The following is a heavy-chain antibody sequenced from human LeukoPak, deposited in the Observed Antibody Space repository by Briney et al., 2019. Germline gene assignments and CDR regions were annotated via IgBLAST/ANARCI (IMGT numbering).Heavy chain of an antibody. CDR2: ISSGGSNI. CDR3: AALYDSSGYEDY. CDR1: GFTFSSYE. Sequence: GGSLRLSCTASGFTFSSYEMNWVRQAPGKGLEWISYISSGGSNIYYADFVKGRFTISRDNAKNSLFLQMNSLRSEDTAVYYCAALYDSSGYEDYWGQGTLVTVSS. V-gene: IGHV3-48*03. D-gene: IGHD3-22*01. J-gene: IGHJ4*02.